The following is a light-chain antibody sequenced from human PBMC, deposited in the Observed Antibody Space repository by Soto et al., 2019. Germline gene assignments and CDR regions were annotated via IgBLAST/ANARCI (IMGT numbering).Light chain of an antibody. CDR1: SSNIGAGYD. Sequence: QAVVTQPPSVSGAPGQRVTISCTGSSSNIGAGYDVHWYQQLPGTAPKLLIYANNNRPSGVPDRFAGSKSGTSVSLAITGLQSDDEADYYCRSYDSTLSGYVFGTGTKVTVL. CDR2: ANN. CDR3: RSYDSTLSGYV. J-gene: IGLJ1*01. V-gene: IGLV1-40*01.